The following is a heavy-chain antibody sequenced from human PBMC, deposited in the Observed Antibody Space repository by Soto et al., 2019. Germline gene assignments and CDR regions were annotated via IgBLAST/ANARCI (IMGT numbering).Heavy chain of an antibody. D-gene: IGHD3-10*01. CDR1: GFTFSSHE. V-gene: IGHV3-48*03. J-gene: IGHJ6*02. Sequence: GGSLRLSCAASGFTFSSHEMNWVRQAPGKGLEWVSYISSSGSTIYYADSVKGRFTISRDNAKNSLYLQMDSLRAEDTAVYYCAGSWWFGELFSYYGMDVWGQGTTVTVSS. CDR3: AGSWWFGELFSYYGMDV. CDR2: ISSSGSTI.